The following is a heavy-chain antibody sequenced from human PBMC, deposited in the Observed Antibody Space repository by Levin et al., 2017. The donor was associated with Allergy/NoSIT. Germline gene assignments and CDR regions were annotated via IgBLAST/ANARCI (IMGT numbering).Heavy chain of an antibody. D-gene: IGHD4-17*01. J-gene: IGHJ6*02. CDR2: IYHDGST. Sequence: SETLSLTCVVSGGSIDRGGNSWSWVRPPPGKGLECIGYIYHDGSTYYNPSLKNRVTISVDRSKNFYSLKLSSVTAADTAAYCCFGLRGYYYGMDVWGRGTTVTVSS. CDR1: GGSIDRGGNS. V-gene: IGHV4-30-2*01. CDR3: FGLRGYYYGMDV.